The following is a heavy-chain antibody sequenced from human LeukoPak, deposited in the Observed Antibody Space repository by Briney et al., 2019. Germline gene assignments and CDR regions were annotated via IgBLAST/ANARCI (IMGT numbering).Heavy chain of an antibody. Sequence: GGSLRLSCAASRFTFSSYWMSWVRQAPGKGLEWVANIKQDGSEKYYVDSVRGRFTISRDNAKNSLYLQMNSLRAEDTAVYYCARAVGNSGTDYWGQGTLVTVSS. D-gene: IGHD4-23*01. CDR1: RFTFSSYW. CDR2: IKQDGSEK. CDR3: ARAVGNSGTDY. J-gene: IGHJ4*02. V-gene: IGHV3-7*04.